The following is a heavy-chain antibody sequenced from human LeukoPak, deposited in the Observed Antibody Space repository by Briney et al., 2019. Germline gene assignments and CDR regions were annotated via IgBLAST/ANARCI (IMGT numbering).Heavy chain of an antibody. J-gene: IGHJ6*02. Sequence: SETLSLTCTVSGGSISSYYWSWIRQPPGKGLEWIGYIYYSGSTNYNPSLKSRVTISVDTSKNQFSLKLSSVTAADTAVYYCARDSRNDFWSGYYKTLYYYYGMDVWGQGTTVTVS. D-gene: IGHD3-3*01. CDR1: GGSISSYY. CDR2: IYYSGST. CDR3: ARDSRNDFWSGYYKTLYYYYGMDV. V-gene: IGHV4-59*01.